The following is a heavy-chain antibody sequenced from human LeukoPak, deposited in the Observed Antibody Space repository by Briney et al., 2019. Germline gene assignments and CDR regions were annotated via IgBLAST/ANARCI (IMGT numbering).Heavy chain of an antibody. D-gene: IGHD2-2*02. CDR3: ARRHGYCSSTSCYNTRYCSGGSCRYYFDY. CDR2: IYYSGST. CDR1: GGSISSSH. J-gene: IGHJ4*02. Sequence: SETLSLICTVSGGSISSSHWNWIRQSPGKGLEWIGYIYYSGSTTYNPSLESRVTISLDRSKNQFSLKLSSMTAADTAVYYCARRHGYCSSTSCYNTRYCSGGSCRYYFDYWGQGTLVTVSS. V-gene: IGHV4-59*01.